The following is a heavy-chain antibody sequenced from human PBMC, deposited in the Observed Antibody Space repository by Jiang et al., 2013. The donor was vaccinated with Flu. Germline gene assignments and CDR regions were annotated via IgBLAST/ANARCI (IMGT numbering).Heavy chain of an antibody. J-gene: IGHJ6*02. Sequence: VQLVESGGGLVQPGGSLRLSCAASGFTFSSYSMNWVRQAPGKGLEWVSYISSSSSTIYYADSVKGRFTISRDNAKNSLYLQMNSLRAEDTAVYYCARINYYYYYGMDVWGQGDHGHRLL. CDR2: ISSSSSTI. V-gene: IGHV3-48*04. CDR1: GFTFSSYS. CDR3: ARINYYYYYGMDV.